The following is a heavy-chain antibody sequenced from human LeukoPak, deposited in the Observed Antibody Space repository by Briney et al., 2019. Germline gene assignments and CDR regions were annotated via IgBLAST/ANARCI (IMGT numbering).Heavy chain of an antibody. J-gene: IGHJ5*01. D-gene: IGHD6-13*01. CDR2: INPNSGGT. Sequence: ASVKVSCKASGYTFTCYYMHWVRQAPGQGLERMGWINPNSGGTNYAQKFQGRVTMTRDTSISTAYMELSRLRSDDTAVYYCAREDSAYSSSWYNWFDSWGQGTLVTVSA. V-gene: IGHV1-2*02. CDR3: AREDSAYSSSWYNWFDS. CDR1: GYTFTCYY.